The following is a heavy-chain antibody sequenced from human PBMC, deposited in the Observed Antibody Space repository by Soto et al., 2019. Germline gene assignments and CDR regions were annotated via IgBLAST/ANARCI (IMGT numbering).Heavy chain of an antibody. V-gene: IGHV3-23*01. CDR2: LSGSGGTT. CDR1: GFTFSTYA. J-gene: IGHJ4*02. CDR3: AKQRAGYGSGSDTFYFDF. Sequence: EVQLLVSGGGLVQPGGSLRLSCSTSGFTFSTYAMNWVRQAPGKGLEWVSALSGSGGTTYYADSVRGRFTISRDNSKNSTFLQMSSMRAEDTALYYCAKQRAGYGSGSDTFYFDFWGQRTLVTVSS. D-gene: IGHD3-10*01.